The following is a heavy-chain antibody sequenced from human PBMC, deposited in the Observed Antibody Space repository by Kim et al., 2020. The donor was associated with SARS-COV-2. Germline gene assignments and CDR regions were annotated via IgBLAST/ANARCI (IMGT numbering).Heavy chain of an antibody. J-gene: IGHJ6*02. CDR2: ICPGDSWF. D-gene: IGHD2-21*02. CDR1: GYTFTTYC. Sequence: GESLKISCRGSGYTFTTYCIVWVRQLPGKGLEWVGTICPGDSWFRQSPSFQGQVSISADKSLNTAYLQWSSLKASDTAVFYCARRSHCRGDCTIFPNFYLAMDVWGQGTTVTVSS. V-gene: IGHV5-51*01. CDR3: ARRSHCRGDCTIFPNFYLAMDV.